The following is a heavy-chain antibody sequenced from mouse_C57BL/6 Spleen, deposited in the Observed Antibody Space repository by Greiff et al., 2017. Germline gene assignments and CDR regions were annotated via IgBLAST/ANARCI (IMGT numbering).Heavy chain of an antibody. D-gene: IGHD2-1*01. CDR2: ISSGSSTI. V-gene: IGHV5-17*01. Sequence: EVQLVESGGGLVKPGGSLKLSCAASGFTFSDYGMHWVRQAPEKGLEWVAYISSGSSTIYYADTVKGRFTISRDNAKNTLFLQMTSLRSEDTAMYYCARRYYGNYVDYAMDYWGQGTSVTVSS. J-gene: IGHJ4*01. CDR1: GFTFSDYG. CDR3: ARRYYGNYVDYAMDY.